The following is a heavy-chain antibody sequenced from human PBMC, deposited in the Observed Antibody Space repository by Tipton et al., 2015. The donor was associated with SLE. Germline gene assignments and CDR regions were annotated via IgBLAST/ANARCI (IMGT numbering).Heavy chain of an antibody. CDR2: ISSSSSYI. V-gene: IGHV3-21*01. D-gene: IGHD5-12*01. Sequence: SLRLSCAASGFTFSSYSMNWVRQAPGKGLEWVSSISSSSSYIYYTDSVKGRFTISRDNAKNSLYLQMSSLRAEDTAVYYCARDRGYTGYAPPGYFDYWGQGTLVTVSS. CDR3: ARDRGYTGYAPPGYFDY. J-gene: IGHJ4*02. CDR1: GFTFSSYS.